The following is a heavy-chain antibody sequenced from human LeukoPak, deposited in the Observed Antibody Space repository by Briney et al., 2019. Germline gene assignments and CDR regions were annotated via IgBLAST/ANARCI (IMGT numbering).Heavy chain of an antibody. CDR1: GGSISSYY. Sequence: SETLSLTCTVSGGSISSYYWSWIRQPAGRGLEWIGRFYISGSTNYNPSLKSRVTMSVDTSKNQFSLRLNSVTAADTAVYYCARDFLLQSEGLFDYWGQGTLVTVSS. D-gene: IGHD4-11*01. V-gene: IGHV4-4*07. CDR2: FYISGST. J-gene: IGHJ4*02. CDR3: ARDFLLQSEGLFDY.